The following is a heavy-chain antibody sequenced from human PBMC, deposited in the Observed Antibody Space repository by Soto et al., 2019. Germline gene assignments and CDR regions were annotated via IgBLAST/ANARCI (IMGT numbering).Heavy chain of an antibody. J-gene: IGHJ3*02. V-gene: IGHV1-8*01. CDR2: MNPNRCNT. Sequence: ASVKVSCKASGYTFTREDINWVRQATGQGLEWLGWMNPNRCNTGYAQKFQGRVKMTRNTSISTAYMELSSLRSEDTDVYYGARVGVGGIVVVVDADACDIWGQGTMVTVSS. D-gene: IGHD2-15*01. CDR1: GYTFTRED. CDR3: ARVGVGGIVVVVDADACDI.